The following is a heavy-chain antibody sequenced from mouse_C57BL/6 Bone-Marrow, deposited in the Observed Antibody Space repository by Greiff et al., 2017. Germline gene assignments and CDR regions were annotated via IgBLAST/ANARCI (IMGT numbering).Heavy chain of an antibody. CDR1: GFTFSDYG. Sequence: EVQLVESGGGLVKPGGSLKLSCAASGFTFSDYGMHWVRQAPEKGLEWVAYISSGSSTIYYADTVKGRFTISRDNAKNTLFLQMTRLRSEDTAMYYCARHGVTTVVATPLYWYFDVWGTGTTVTVSS. J-gene: IGHJ1*03. CDR2: ISSGSSTI. V-gene: IGHV5-17*01. CDR3: ARHGVTTVVATPLYWYFDV. D-gene: IGHD1-1*01.